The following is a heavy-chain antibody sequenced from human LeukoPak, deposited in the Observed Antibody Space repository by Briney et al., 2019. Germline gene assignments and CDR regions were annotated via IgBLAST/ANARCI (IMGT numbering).Heavy chain of an antibody. CDR1: CFTFSSYE. CDR3: ARATSADY. CDR2: ISSSGSTI. J-gene: IGHJ4*02. V-gene: IGHV3-48*03. Sequence: GGSLRLSCTASCFTFSSYEMNWVRQAPGKGLEWISYISSSGSTIYYADSVKGRFTISRDNAKHSLYLQMNSLRAEDTAVNYCARATSADYWGQGTLVTVSS.